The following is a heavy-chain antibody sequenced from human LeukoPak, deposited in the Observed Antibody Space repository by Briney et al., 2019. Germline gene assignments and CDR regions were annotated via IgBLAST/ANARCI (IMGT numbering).Heavy chain of an antibody. Sequence: SETLSLTCTVSGGSISSYYWSWIRQPPGKGLEWIGYIYYSGSTNYNPSLKSRVTISVDTSKNQFSLKLSSVTAADTAVYYCARGYGGNRDYWGQGTLVTVSS. J-gene: IGHJ4*02. V-gene: IGHV4-59*01. CDR3: ARGYGGNRDY. CDR1: GGSISSYY. D-gene: IGHD4-23*01. CDR2: IYYSGST.